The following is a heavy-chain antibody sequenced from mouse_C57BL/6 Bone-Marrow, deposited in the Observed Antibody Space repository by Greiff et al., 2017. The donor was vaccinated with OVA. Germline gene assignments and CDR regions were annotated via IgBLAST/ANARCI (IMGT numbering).Heavy chain of an antibody. J-gene: IGHJ3*01. CDR1: GYTFTSYG. V-gene: IGHV1-81*01. Sequence: VQLQQSGAELARPGASVKLSCKASGYTFTSYGISWVKQRTGQGLEWIGEIYPRSGNTYYNEKFKGKATLTADKSSSTAYMEFRSLTSEDSAVYFCAREGWDPFAYWGQGTLVTVSA. CDR2: IYPRSGNT. CDR3: AREGWDPFAY. D-gene: IGHD1-1*02.